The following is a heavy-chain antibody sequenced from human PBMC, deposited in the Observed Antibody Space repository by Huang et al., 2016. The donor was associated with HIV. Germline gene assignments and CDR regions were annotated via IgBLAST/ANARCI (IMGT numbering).Heavy chain of an antibody. CDR1: GGTLSSFG. D-gene: IGHD3-10*01. CDR3: ARDIFTMNRGLDTPSFLYGMDV. CDR2: IIPLIDPK. J-gene: IGHJ6*02. V-gene: IGHV1-69*01. Sequence: VQLVQPGAEVNKPGSSVKVSCNASGGTLSSFGVMWVGKGLGTGLAWMGGIIPLIDPKPSAQEFQGRVTITAEVSTRTSDMELSSLRCEDTAVYFCARDIFTMNRGLDTPSFLYGMDVWGQGTTVTVSS.